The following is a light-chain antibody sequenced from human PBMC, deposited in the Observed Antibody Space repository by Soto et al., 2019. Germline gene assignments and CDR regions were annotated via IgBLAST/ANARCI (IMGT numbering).Light chain of an antibody. CDR3: QQYGSSPLT. Sequence: EMMLTQSPGTLSLSPGDRATLSCRASQSVSSSYLAWYQQKTGQDPRLLIYGASSRATGIPDRFSGSGSGTDFTLTISRLEPEDFAVYYCQQYGSSPLTFGGGTKVDNK. CDR1: QSVSSSY. V-gene: IGKV3-20*01. CDR2: GAS. J-gene: IGKJ4*01.